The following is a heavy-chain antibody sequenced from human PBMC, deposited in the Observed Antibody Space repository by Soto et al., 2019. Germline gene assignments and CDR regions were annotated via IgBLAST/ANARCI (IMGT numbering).Heavy chain of an antibody. V-gene: IGHV4-31*03. CDR1: GGSISSGGYY. CDR2: IYYSGST. Sequence: SETLSLTCTVSGGSISSGGYYWSWIRQHPGKGLEWIGYIYYSGSTYYKPSLKSRVTISVDTSKNQFSLKLSSVTAADTALFYCARGYCSGGSCPIFDYWGQGTLVTVSS. D-gene: IGHD2-15*01. J-gene: IGHJ4*02. CDR3: ARGYCSGGSCPIFDY.